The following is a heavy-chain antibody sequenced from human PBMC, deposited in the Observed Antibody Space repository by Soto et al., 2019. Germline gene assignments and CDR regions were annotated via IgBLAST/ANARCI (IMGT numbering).Heavy chain of an antibody. Sequence: EVQLVESGGGLIQPGGSLRLSCEASGFTVSNNYMTWVRQAPGKGLEWVSLIYSDVYSAGTTYYADSVKGRFTIFTDNSKNTLYLEIDSLRAEDTAVYFVASDLVEVINSNAHYYGLDVWGQGTTVTVSS. V-gene: IGHV3-53*01. CDR1: GFTVSNNY. D-gene: IGHD2-8*02. CDR3: ASDLVEVINSNAHYYGLDV. CDR2: VYSAGTT. J-gene: IGHJ6*02.